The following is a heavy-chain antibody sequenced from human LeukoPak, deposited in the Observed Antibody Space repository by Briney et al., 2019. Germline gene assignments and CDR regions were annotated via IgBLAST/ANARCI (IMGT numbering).Heavy chain of an antibody. D-gene: IGHD1-26*01. J-gene: IGHJ4*02. V-gene: IGHV3-48*03. CDR3: ARDWELEGSGFDY. CDR1: GFTFSLYE. CDR2: ISSSGSTI. Sequence: PGGSLRLSCAASGFTFSLYEMNWVRQAPGKGLEWVSYISSSGSTIYYADSVKGRFTISRDNSKNTLYLQMNSLRTDDTAVYYCARDWELEGSGFDYWGQGTLVTVSS.